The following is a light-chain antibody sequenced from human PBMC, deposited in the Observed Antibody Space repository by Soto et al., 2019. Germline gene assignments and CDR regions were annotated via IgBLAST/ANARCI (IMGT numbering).Light chain of an antibody. CDR1: QSVGSNY. J-gene: IGKJ1*01. Sequence: IVVTQSPITLSLSPAERATLSCRTSQSVGSNYLAWYQQKPGQAPRLLIYDASNRATGIPARFSGSGSGTDFTLTISRLEPEDFAVYFCQQYGSSPTTFGQGTKVDIK. V-gene: IGKV3-20*01. CDR2: DAS. CDR3: QQYGSSPTT.